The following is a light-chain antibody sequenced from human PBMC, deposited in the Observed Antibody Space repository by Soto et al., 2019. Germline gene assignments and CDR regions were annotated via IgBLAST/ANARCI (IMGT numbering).Light chain of an antibody. Sequence: LLMQSPGTRSWSPGEGAALACGASQSVSSSYLVWSQQKPGQAPGLLIYGASSRATGIPDRFSGSGSGTDFTRTISSLEPEDFAVYSCLHYPISPPHTFGGGTKVDIK. V-gene: IGKV3-20*01. J-gene: IGKJ4*01. CDR3: LHYPISPPHT. CDR1: QSVSSSY. CDR2: GAS.